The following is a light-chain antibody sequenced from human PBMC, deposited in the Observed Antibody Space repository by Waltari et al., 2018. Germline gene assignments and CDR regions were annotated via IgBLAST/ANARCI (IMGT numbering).Light chain of an antibody. CDR3: GAWDASVNIWV. CDR2: EDS. Sequence: QSLLTQPPSVSAAPGQKVTIPCSGTRYNVGYNFVSWYQKFPGAAPKLLLYEDSKRPSGMPERFSGSKSGTSATLDITGLLSGDEADYCCGAWDASVNIWVFGGGTTLTVL. V-gene: IGLV1-51*02. J-gene: IGLJ3*02. CDR1: RYNVGYNF.